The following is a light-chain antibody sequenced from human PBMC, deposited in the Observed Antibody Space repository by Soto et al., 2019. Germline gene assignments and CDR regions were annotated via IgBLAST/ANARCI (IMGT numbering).Light chain of an antibody. CDR3: SSYAGSSWV. J-gene: IGLJ3*02. CDR2: DVS. V-gene: IGLV2-8*01. Sequence: QSVLTQPPSASGSPGQSVTISFTGTSSDVGAYNYVSWYQQHPGKVPKLMIYDVSKRPSGVPYRFSGSKSGNAASLTVSGLPGEDEADYYCSSYAGSSWVFGGGTKLTVL. CDR1: SSDVGAYNY.